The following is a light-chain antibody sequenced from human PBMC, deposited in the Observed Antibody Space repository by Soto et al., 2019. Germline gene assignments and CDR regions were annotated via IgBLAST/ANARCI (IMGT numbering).Light chain of an antibody. CDR1: QIISGW. Sequence: DIQVSQSPSTLSASVGDRVTITCRASQIISGWLAWYQQKPGKAPKLLIYDASNRATGIPARFSGSGSGTDFTLTISSLEPEDFAVYYCQQRCNWPPVTFGGGTKVEIK. J-gene: IGKJ4*01. V-gene: IGKV1-5*01. CDR2: DAS. CDR3: QQRCNWPPVT.